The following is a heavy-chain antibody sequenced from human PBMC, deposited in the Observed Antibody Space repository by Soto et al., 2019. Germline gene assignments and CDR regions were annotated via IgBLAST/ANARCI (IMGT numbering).Heavy chain of an antibody. CDR3: AKDKRFLEWLDYMDV. D-gene: IGHD3-3*01. CDR2: ISGSGGST. CDR1: GFTFSSYA. J-gene: IGHJ6*03. V-gene: IGHV3-23*01. Sequence: GESLRLSCAASGFTFSSYAMSWVRQAPGKGLEWVSAISGSGGSTYYADSVKGRFTISRDNSKNTLYLQMNSLRAEDTAVYYCAKDKRFLEWLDYMDVWGKGTTVTVSS.